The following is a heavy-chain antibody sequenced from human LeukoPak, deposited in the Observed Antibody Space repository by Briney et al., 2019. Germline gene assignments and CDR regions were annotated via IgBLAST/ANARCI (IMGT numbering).Heavy chain of an antibody. V-gene: IGHV4-30-4*01. CDR1: GGSITSGEHY. CDR2: VAYTGST. D-gene: IGHD5-24*01. CDR3: ARGGEGYNYVY. J-gene: IGHJ4*02. Sequence: SQTLSLTCTVSGGSITSGEHYCSWIRQPPGKGLEWIGYVAYTGSTNYNPSLSSRVTISADTSKNQFSLKLTSMTAADTAVYHCARGGEGYNYVYWGQGTLVTVSS.